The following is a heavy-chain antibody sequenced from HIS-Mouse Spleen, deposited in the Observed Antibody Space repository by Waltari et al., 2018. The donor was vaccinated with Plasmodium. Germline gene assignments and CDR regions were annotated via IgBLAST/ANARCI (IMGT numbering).Heavy chain of an antibody. Sequence: QVQLQQWGAGLLKPSETLSLTCAVSGGSFSGYYWSWIRQPPGKGLEWIGEINHSGSTNYNSSLKSRVTISVDTSKNQFSLKLSSVTAADTAVYYCARLVVVASKDSYWGQGTLVTVSS. J-gene: IGHJ4*02. D-gene: IGHD2-15*01. V-gene: IGHV4-34*01. CDR1: GGSFSGYY. CDR3: ARLVVVASKDSY. CDR2: INHSGST.